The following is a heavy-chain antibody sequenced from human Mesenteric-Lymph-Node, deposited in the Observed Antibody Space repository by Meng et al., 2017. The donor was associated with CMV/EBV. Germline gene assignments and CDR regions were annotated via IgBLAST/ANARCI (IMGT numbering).Heavy chain of an antibody. CDR1: GFTFSNAW. Sequence: GGSLRLSCAASGFTFSNAWMSWVRQAPGKGLVWISRVNSVMSTTDYADSVKGRFTISRDNAKNTVDLQMNNLRAEDTAIYYCARQGLWSSYDYWGQGILVTVSS. J-gene: IGHJ4*02. CDR2: VNSVMSTT. CDR3: ARQGLWSSYDY. D-gene: IGHD3-10*01. V-gene: IGHV3-74*01.